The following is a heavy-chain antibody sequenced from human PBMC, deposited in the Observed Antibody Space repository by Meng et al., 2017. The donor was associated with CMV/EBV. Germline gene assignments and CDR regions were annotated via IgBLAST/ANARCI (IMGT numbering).Heavy chain of an antibody. Sequence: SGGGLVQLGGSLRLYCAASGFTVSSNYMSWVSQAPGKGLEWVSVIYSGGSTYFADSVKGRFTIPRDNSKNTLYLQMNSLRAEDTAVYYCARRGGADYWGQGALVTVSS. J-gene: IGHJ4*02. V-gene: IGHV3-66*04. CDR3: ARRGGADY. D-gene: IGHD3-10*01. CDR2: IYSGGST. CDR1: GFTVSSNY.